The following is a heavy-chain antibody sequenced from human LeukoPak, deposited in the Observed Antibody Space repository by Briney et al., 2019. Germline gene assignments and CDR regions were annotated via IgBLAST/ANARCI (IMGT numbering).Heavy chain of an antibody. J-gene: IGHJ4*02. CDR3: ARGRLFAVTTGIDY. CDR2: IYPGDSDT. Sequence: GVSRKISCKGSGYSFTNYWIGWVRQMPGKGLEWMGIIYPGDSDTRYSPSFQGHVTISADKSITTAYLQWNSLKASDTAIYYCARGRLFAVTTGIDYWGQGTLVTVSS. V-gene: IGHV5-51*01. D-gene: IGHD4-17*01. CDR1: GYSFTNYW.